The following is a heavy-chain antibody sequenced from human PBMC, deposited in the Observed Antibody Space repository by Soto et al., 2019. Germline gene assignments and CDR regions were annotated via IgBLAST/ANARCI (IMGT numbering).Heavy chain of an antibody. CDR2: INPNSGGT. Sequence: QVQLVQSGAEVKKPGASVKVSCKASGYTFTGYYMHWVRQAPGQGLEWMGWINPNSGGTNYAQKLQGWVTMTRDTSSSTAYMELSRLRSDDTAVYYCARGVYYDILSGYYKPQPFDYWGQGTLVTVSS. D-gene: IGHD3-9*01. CDR3: ARGVYYDILSGYYKPQPFDY. CDR1: GYTFTGYY. J-gene: IGHJ4*02. V-gene: IGHV1-2*04.